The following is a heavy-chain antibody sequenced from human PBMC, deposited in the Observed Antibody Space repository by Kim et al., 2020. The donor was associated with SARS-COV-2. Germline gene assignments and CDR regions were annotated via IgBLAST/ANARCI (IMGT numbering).Heavy chain of an antibody. CDR3: ARGGVVVPESPFDY. V-gene: IGHV4-31*03. Sequence: SETLSLTCTVSGGSISSGGYYWSWIRQHPGKGLEWIGYIYYSGSTYYNPSLKSRVTISVDTSKNQFSLKLSSVTAADTAVYYCARGGVVVPESPFDYWGQGTLVTVSS. CDR1: GGSISSGGYY. J-gene: IGHJ4*02. D-gene: IGHD2-2*01. CDR2: IYYSGST.